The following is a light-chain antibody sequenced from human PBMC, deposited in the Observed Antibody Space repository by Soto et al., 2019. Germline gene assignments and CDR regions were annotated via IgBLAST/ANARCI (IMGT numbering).Light chain of an antibody. Sequence: QSALTQPASVSGSPGQSITISCTGTSSDVGSHDFVSWYQQHPGTAPKLMIYAVRERPSGVSNRFSGSKSGNTASLTISGLQAEDEADYYCCLDAGSLTWVFGEGTKLTVL. CDR2: AVR. CDR3: CLDAGSLTWV. CDR1: SSDVGSHDF. J-gene: IGLJ3*02. V-gene: IGLV2-23*02.